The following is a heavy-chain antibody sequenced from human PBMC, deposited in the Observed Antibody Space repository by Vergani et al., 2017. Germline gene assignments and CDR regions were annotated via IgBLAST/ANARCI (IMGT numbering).Heavy chain of an antibody. J-gene: IGHJ4*02. Sequence: EVQLVESGGGLVQPGGSLRLSCAASGFTVSSNYMSWVRQAPGKGLEWVSVIYSGGSKYYADSVRGRFTSSRDNSKNTLYLQMTSLRAEETDVYYCAVGEDGFDYWGQGTLVTVSS. CDR2: IYSGGSK. CDR1: GFTVSSNY. CDR3: AVGEDGFDY. D-gene: IGHD4-17*01. V-gene: IGHV3-66*02.